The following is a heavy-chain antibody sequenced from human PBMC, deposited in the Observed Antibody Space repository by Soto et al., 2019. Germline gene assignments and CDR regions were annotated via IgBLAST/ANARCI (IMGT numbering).Heavy chain of an antibody. Sequence: TLSLTCIVSGESISSSSYYWGWIRQPPGKGLEWIGSIYYSGRTYHNPSFKSRVTISIDTSKNQFSLKLSSVTATDTAVYYCARQRTTVVTQAYFDHWGQGALVTVSS. CDR3: ARQRTTVVTQAYFDH. CDR2: IYYSGRT. D-gene: IGHD2-21*02. J-gene: IGHJ4*02. CDR1: GESISSSSYY. V-gene: IGHV4-39*01.